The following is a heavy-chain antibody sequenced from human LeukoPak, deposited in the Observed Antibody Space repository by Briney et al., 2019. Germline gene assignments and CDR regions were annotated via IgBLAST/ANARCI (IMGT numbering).Heavy chain of an antibody. Sequence: GSLRLSCAASGFTFSSYWMSWVRQAPGKGLEWVANIKQDGSEKYYVDSVKGRFTISRDNAKNSLYLQMNSLRAEDTAVYYCARDGSKDYYDSSGNDYWGQGTLVTVSS. CDR1: GFTFSSYW. CDR2: IKQDGSEK. V-gene: IGHV3-7*01. CDR3: ARDGSKDYYDSSGNDY. J-gene: IGHJ4*02. D-gene: IGHD3-22*01.